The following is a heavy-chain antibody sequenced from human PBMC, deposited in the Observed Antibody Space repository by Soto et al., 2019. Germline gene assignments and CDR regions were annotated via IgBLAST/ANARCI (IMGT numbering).Heavy chain of an antibody. CDR2: IYYSGST. V-gene: IGHV4-39*01. Sequence: SETLSLTCTVSGVSISSSSYYWGWIRQPPGKGLEWIGSIYYSGSTYYNPSLKSRVTISVDTSKNQFSLKLSSVTAADTAVYYCARQSERYDILTGYYWQDNWFDPWGQGTLVTVSS. D-gene: IGHD3-9*01. CDR1: GVSISSSSYY. J-gene: IGHJ5*02. CDR3: ARQSERYDILTGYYWQDNWFDP.